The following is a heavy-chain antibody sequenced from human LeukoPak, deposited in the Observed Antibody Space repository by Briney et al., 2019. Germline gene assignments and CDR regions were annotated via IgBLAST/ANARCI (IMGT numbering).Heavy chain of an antibody. V-gene: IGHV4-59*01. CDR3: ARAGYYYDSSGYNYDAFDI. J-gene: IGHJ3*02. CDR1: GGSISSYY. Sequence: SETLSLTCTVSGGSISSYYWSWIRQPPGKGLEWIGYIYYSGSTNYNPSLKSRVTISVDTSKSQFSLKLSSVTAADTAVYYCARAGYYYDSSGYNYDAFDIWGQGTMVTVSS. D-gene: IGHD3-22*01. CDR2: IYYSGST.